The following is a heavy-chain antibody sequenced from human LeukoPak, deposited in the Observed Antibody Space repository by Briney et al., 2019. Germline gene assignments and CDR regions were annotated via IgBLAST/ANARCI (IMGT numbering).Heavy chain of an antibody. J-gene: IGHJ4*02. D-gene: IGHD6-19*01. V-gene: IGHV4-4*02. CDR2: IYHGGTT. CDR1: GASITNSDW. CDR3: ARVRCSEGKCNFFDY. Sequence: PSGTLSLTCSVSGASITNSDWWPWVRQPPGAGLEWIGEIYHGGTTKYNPSLKSRVTISVDKSKNEFSLKLSSVTAADTAVYYCARVRCSEGKCNFFDYWGQGTLVTVSS.